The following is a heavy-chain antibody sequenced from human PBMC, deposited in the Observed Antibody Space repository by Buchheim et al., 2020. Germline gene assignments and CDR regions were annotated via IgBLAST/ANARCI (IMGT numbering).Heavy chain of an antibody. V-gene: IGHV3-30*18. CDR3: AKYYYDSSNYHGVPGN. J-gene: IGHJ4*02. D-gene: IGHD3-22*01. CDR2: ISYDGSNK. Sequence: QVQLVESGGGVVQPGRSLRLSCAASGFTFSSYGMHWVRQAPGKGLEWVAVISYDGSNKYYADSVKGRFTISRDNSKNTMYLPMNSLRAEDTAVYYCAKYYYDSSNYHGVPGNWGQGTL. CDR1: GFTFSSYG.